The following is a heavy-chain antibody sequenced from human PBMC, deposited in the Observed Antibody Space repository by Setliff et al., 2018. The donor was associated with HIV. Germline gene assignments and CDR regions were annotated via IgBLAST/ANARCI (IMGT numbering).Heavy chain of an antibody. CDR2: FYYSGST. D-gene: IGHD2-15*01. CDR3: AKVNGYCSGGSCHGYNAMDV. Sequence: SETLSLTCTVSGGSISSNTAYSWAWIRQPPGKGLEWIGAFYYSGSTFYTPSLKSRLTISADMSTNQLSLKLSSVTAADTAVYYCAKVNGYCSGGSCHGYNAMDVWGQGTTVTVS. J-gene: IGHJ6*02. V-gene: IGHV4-39*01. CDR1: GGSISSNTAYS.